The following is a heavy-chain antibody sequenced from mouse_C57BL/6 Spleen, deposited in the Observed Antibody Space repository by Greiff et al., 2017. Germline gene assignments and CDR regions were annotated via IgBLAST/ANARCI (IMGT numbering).Heavy chain of an antibody. V-gene: IGHV1-81*01. D-gene: IGHD2-12*01. CDR3: AREGDDEAY. Sequence: VQLQQSGAELARPGASVKLSCKASGYTFTSYGISWVKQRTGQGLEWIGEIYPRSGNTYYNEKFNGKATLTADKSSSTAYMELRSLTSEDSAVYFCAREGDDEAYWGQGTLVTVSA. CDR1: GYTFTSYG. CDR2: IYPRSGNT. J-gene: IGHJ3*01.